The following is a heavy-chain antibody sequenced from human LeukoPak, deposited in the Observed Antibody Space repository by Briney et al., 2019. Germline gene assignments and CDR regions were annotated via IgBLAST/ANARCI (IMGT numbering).Heavy chain of an antibody. D-gene: IGHD6-13*01. V-gene: IGHV5-51*01. Sequence: GESLKISCKGSGYSFTSYWIGWVRQMPGKGLEWMGIIYPGDSDTRYSPSFQGQVTISADKSISTAYLQWSSLKASDTAMYYCASLSNGIAAAGTRGTYYYMDVWGKGTTVTVSS. CDR3: ASLSNGIAAAGTRGTYYYMDV. CDR2: IYPGDSDT. CDR1: GYSFTSYW. J-gene: IGHJ6*03.